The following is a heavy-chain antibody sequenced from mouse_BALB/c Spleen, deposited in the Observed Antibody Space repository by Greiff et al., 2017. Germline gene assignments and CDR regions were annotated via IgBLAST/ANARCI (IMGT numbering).Heavy chain of an antibody. CDR2: ISTYYGDA. Sequence: VKLQESGAELVRPGVSVKISCKGSGYTFTDYAMHWVKQSHAKSLEWIGVISTYYGDASYNQKFKGKATMTVDKSSSTAYMELARLTSEDSAIYYCARAYYGSRYYAMDYWGQGTSVTVSS. CDR3: ARAYYGSRYYAMDY. D-gene: IGHD1-1*01. CDR1: GYTFTDYA. V-gene: IGHV1S137*01. J-gene: IGHJ4*01.